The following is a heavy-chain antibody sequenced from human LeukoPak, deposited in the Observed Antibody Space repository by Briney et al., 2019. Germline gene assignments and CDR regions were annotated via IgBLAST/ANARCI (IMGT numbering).Heavy chain of an antibody. CDR1: GFTFSSYW. Sequence: GGSLRLSCAASGFTFSSYWMSRVRQAPGKGLEWVANIKQDGSEKYYVDSVKGRFTISRDNAKNSLYLQMNSLRAEDTAVYYCARDMRVVVVPADYYYYGMDVWGQGTTVTVSS. D-gene: IGHD2-2*01. CDR2: IKQDGSEK. J-gene: IGHJ6*02. V-gene: IGHV3-7*01. CDR3: ARDMRVVVVPADYYYYGMDV.